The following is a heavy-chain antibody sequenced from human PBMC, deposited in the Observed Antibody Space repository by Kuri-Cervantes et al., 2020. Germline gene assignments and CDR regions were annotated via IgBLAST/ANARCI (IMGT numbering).Heavy chain of an antibody. J-gene: IGHJ4*02. CDR2: IYSGGST. D-gene: IGHD3-9*01. Sequence: GGSLRLSCAASGFTVSSNYMSWVRQAPGKGLEWVSVIYSGGSTYYADSVKGRFTISRDNSKNMLYLQMSSLRAEDTAVYYCARFSDDYDILTVDYWGQGTLVTVSS. CDR3: ARFSDDYDILTVDY. V-gene: IGHV3-53*01. CDR1: GFTVSSNY.